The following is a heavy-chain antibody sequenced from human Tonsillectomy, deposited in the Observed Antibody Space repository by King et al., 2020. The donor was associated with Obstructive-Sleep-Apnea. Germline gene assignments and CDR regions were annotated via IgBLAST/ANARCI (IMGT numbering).Heavy chain of an antibody. J-gene: IGHJ6*02. CDR2: IGTAGDT. CDR1: GFTFSRYD. Sequence: VQLVESGGGLVQPGGSLRLSCAASGFTFSRYDIHWVRQATGKGLEWVSAIGTAGDTYYPGSVKGRFTISRENAKNSLYLQMNTLRAGDTAVYYCARSLPEVDAYYPEGDDHYYAMDVWGQGTTVTVSS. V-gene: IGHV3-13*04. CDR3: ARSLPEVDAYYPEGDDHYYAMDV. D-gene: IGHD3-10*01.